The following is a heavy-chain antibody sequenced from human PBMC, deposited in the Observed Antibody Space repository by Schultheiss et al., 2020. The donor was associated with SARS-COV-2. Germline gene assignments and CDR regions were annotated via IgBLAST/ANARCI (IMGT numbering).Heavy chain of an antibody. V-gene: IGHV3-9*01. J-gene: IGHJ4*02. CDR2: ISWNSGSI. CDR1: GINFDDYA. D-gene: IGHD6-19*01. Sequence: GGSLRLSCAASGINFDDYAMHWVRQAPGKGLEWVSGISWNSGSIGYADSVKGRFTISRDNAKNSLYLQMNSLRAEDTALYYCAKGHTGGVAGTFDYWGQGTLVTVSS. CDR3: AKGHTGGVAGTFDY.